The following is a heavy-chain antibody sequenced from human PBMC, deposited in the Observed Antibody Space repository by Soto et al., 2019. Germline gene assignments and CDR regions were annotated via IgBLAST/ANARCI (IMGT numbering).Heavy chain of an antibody. Sequence: QVQLVQSGAEVKKPGSSVKVSCKASGGTFSSYAISWVRQAPRQGLEWMGGIIPIFGTANYAQKFQGRVTITADESTSTAYMELSSLRSEDTAVYYCAKNDFWSGYYNNWFDPWGQGTLVTVSS. CDR3: AKNDFWSGYYNNWFDP. CDR1: GGTFSSYA. J-gene: IGHJ5*02. D-gene: IGHD3-3*01. V-gene: IGHV1-69*01. CDR2: IIPIFGTA.